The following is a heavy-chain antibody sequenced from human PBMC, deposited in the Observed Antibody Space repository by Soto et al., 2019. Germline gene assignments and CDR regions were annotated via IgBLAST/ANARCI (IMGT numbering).Heavy chain of an antibody. CDR3: VKDGYYDIYYYGMDV. CDR2: ISGSGGST. J-gene: IGHJ6*02. D-gene: IGHD3-9*01. Sequence: PGGSLRLSCAASGFTFSSYAMSWVRQAPGKGLEWVSAISGSGGSTYYADSVKGRFTISRDNSKNTLYLQMSSLRAEDTAVYYCVKDGYYDIYYYGMDVWGQGTTVTVSS. V-gene: IGHV3-23*01. CDR1: GFTFSSYA.